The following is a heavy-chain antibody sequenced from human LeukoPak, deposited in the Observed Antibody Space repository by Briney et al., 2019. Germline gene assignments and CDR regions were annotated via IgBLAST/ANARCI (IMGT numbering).Heavy chain of an antibody. CDR3: ARGSYGLLGDAFDI. CDR1: GGSISSGDYY. Sequence: SETLSLTCTVSGGSISSGDYYWTWIRQPPGKGLEWIAYIYYTGSTYYNPSLKSRVTISVDTSKNQFSLKLSSVTAADTAVYYCARGSYGLLGDAFDIWGQGTMVTVSS. CDR2: IYYTGST. D-gene: IGHD5-18*01. V-gene: IGHV4-30-4*02. J-gene: IGHJ3*02.